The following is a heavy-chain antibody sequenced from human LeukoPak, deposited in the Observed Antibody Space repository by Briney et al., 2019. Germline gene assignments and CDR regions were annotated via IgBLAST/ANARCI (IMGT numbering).Heavy chain of an antibody. CDR2: IYYSGST. CDR1: GGSISSGGYY. Sequence: SQTLSLTCTVSGGSISSGGYYWSWIRQHPGKGLEWIGYIYYSGSTYYNPSLKSRVTISVDTSKNQFSLKLSSVTAADTAVYYCALGFGELGAFDPWGQGTLVTVSS. CDR3: ALGFGELGAFDP. V-gene: IGHV4-31*03. J-gene: IGHJ5*02. D-gene: IGHD3-10*01.